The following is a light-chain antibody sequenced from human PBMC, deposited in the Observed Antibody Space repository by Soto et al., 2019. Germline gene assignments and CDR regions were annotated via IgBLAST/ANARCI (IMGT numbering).Light chain of an antibody. CDR2: KAS. J-gene: IGKJ5*01. CDR3: QKYNSALIT. V-gene: IGKV1-5*03. CDR1: QTISSW. Sequence: IQMTQSPSTLSGSVGDRVTITCRASQTISSWLAWYQQKPGKAPKLLIYKASTLKSGVPSRFSGSGSGTDFTLTISSLQPEDVATYYCQKYNSALITFGQGTRLEV.